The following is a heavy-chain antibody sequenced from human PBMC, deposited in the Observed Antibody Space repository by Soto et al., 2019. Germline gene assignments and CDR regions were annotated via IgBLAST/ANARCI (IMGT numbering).Heavy chain of an antibody. CDR2: ISGSGSST. CDR3: AKDRMQDCTSISCYRGGDS. Sequence: EVQLLESGGGLVQPGGSLRLSCVASGFNFNFYAMNWVRQAPGKGLEWVSAISGSGSSTFYSDSVKGRFTISRDNPKNTLDLEMNSLRAEDAAVYYCAKDRMQDCTSISCYRGGDSWGQGTLVTVSS. D-gene: IGHD3-3*02. CDR1: GFNFNFYA. V-gene: IGHV3-23*01. J-gene: IGHJ4*02.